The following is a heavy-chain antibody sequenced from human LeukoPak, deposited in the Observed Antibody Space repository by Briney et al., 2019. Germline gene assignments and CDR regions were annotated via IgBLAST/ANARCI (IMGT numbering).Heavy chain of an antibody. J-gene: IGHJ4*02. V-gene: IGHV3-21*01. CDR2: ISSSSSYI. CDR1: GFTCSSYS. D-gene: IGHD2-8*02. Sequence: GGSLRLXCAASGFTCSSYSMNWVRRAPGKGLEWVSSISSSSSYIYYADSVKGRFTISRDNAKNSLYLQMNSLRAEDTAVYYCARDSYLRELVAFDYWGQGTLVTVSS. CDR3: ARDSYLRELVAFDY.